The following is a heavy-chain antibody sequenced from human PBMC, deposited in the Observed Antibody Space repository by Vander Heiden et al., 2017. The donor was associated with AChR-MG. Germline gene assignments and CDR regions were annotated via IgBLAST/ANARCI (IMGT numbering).Heavy chain of an antibody. D-gene: IGHD3-16*01. Sequence: QLQLQESGPGLVKPSETLSLTCTVSGGSISSSSHYWGWIRQPPGKGLEWIGSIYYSGSTYYNPSLKSRVTISVDTSKNQFSLKLSSVTAADTAVYYCASGGQAGGRLTETWYFDLWGRGTLVTVSS. J-gene: IGHJ2*01. CDR2: IYYSGST. V-gene: IGHV4-39*01. CDR1: GGSISSSSHY. CDR3: ASGGQAGGRLTETWYFDL.